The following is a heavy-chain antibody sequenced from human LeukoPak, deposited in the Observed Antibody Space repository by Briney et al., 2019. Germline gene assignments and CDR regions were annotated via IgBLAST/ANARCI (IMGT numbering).Heavy chain of an antibody. D-gene: IGHD7-27*01. CDR2: IRWDDDK. CDR3: THTLKWGLADY. J-gene: IGHJ4*02. CDR1: GFSLSTTELG. V-gene: IGHV2-5*02. Sequence: SGPTLVKPTQTLTLTCTFSGFSLSTTELGVGWIRQPPGKALEWFALIRWDDDKRYLSSLRSRLTITKDTSKNQVVLTMTNMDPVDTGTYYCTHTLKWGLADYWGQGALVTVSS.